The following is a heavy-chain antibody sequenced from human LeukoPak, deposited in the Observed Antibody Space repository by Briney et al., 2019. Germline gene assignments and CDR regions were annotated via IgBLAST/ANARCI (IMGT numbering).Heavy chain of an antibody. CDR3: ARGEQQLDYNWFDP. Sequence: SGTLSLTCAVSGGSISSSNWWSWVRQPPGKGLEWIGEIYHSGSTNYNPSLKSRVTISVDKSKNQFSLKLSSVTAADTAVYYCARGEQQLDYNWFDPWGQGTLVTVSS. CDR2: IYHSGST. V-gene: IGHV4-4*02. CDR1: GGSISSSNW. J-gene: IGHJ5*02. D-gene: IGHD6-13*01.